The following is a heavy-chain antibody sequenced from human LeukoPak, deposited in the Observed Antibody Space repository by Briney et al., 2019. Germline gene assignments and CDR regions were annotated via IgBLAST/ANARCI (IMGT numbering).Heavy chain of an antibody. CDR1: GFTFSAYW. Sequence: GGSLRLSCAGTGFTFSAYWMHWVRQAPGKGPVWLARINSDGYSISYADSVKGRFTISRDNSKNTLYLRMNTLKAEDTAVYYCAKDPRKARYFDYWGQGTLVTVSS. V-gene: IGHV3-74*01. CDR2: INSDGYSI. J-gene: IGHJ4*02. CDR3: AKDPRKARYFDY.